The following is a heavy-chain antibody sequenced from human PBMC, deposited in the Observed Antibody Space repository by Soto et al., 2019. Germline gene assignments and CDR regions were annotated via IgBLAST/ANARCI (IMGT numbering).Heavy chain of an antibody. Sequence: ASVKVSCKASGYTFTSYGISWVRQAPGQGLEWMGWISAYNGNTNYAQKLQGRVTMTTDTSTSTAYMELRSLRSDDTAVYYCAIPAYCGGDCYSFDHWGQGTLVTVSS. J-gene: IGHJ4*02. CDR2: ISAYNGNT. D-gene: IGHD2-21*02. CDR3: AIPAYCGGDCYSFDH. CDR1: GYTFTSYG. V-gene: IGHV1-18*01.